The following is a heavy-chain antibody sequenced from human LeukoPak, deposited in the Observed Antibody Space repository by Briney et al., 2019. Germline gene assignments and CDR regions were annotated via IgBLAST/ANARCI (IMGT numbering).Heavy chain of an antibody. CDR1: GFTFSSYG. V-gene: IGHV3-30*03. D-gene: IGHD3-10*01. CDR2: ISYDGSNK. Sequence: GRSLRLSCAASGFTFSSYGMHWVRQAPGKGLEWVAVISYDGSNKYYADSVKGRFTISRDNSKNTLYLQMNSLRAEDTAVFYCARGSDYYGSGISWGQGTPVTVSS. CDR3: ARGSDYYGSGIS. J-gene: IGHJ5*02.